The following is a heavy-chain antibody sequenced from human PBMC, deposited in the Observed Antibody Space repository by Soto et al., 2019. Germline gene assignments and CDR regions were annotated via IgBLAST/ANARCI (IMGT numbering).Heavy chain of an antibody. CDR3: AKVSFDI. CDR1: GFTFSSYG. CDR2: ISYDGSNK. J-gene: IGHJ3*02. V-gene: IGHV3-30*18. Sequence: ESGGGVVQPGRSLRLSCAASGFTFSSYGMHWVRQAPGKGLEWVAVISYDGSNKYYADSVKGRFTISRDNSKNTLYLQMNSLRAEDTAVYYCAKVSFDIWGQGTMVTVSS.